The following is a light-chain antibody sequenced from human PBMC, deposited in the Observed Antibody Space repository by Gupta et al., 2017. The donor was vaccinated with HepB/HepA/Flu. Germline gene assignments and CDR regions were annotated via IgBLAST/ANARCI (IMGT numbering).Light chain of an antibody. CDR2: WVS. V-gene: IGKV4-1*01. CDR1: QSVLYSSNNKNY. J-gene: IGKJ3*01. CDR3: QEYYSNPFT. Sequence: IVMTQSPDSMAVSLGERATINCKSSQSVLYSSNNKNYLAWYQQKPGQPPKLLIYWVSTRESGVPDRFSGSGSGTDFTLTISSLQAEDLAVYYCQEYYSNPFTFGPGTKVDIK.